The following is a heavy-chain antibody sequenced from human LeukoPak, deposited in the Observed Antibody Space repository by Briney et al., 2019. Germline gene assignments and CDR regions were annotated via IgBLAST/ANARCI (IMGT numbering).Heavy chain of an antibody. CDR1: GFTFSSYS. Sequence: GGSLRLSCAASGFTFSSYSMNWVRQAPGKGLEWVSSISSSSSYIYYADSVKGRFTISRDNAKNSLYLQMNSLRAEDTAVYYCARISAVAAYFDYWGQGTLVTVSS. J-gene: IGHJ4*02. CDR3: ARISAVAAYFDY. V-gene: IGHV3-21*01. D-gene: IGHD6-19*01. CDR2: ISSSSSYI.